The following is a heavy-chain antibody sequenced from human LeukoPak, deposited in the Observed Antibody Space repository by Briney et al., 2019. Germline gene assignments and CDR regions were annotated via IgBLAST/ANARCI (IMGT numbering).Heavy chain of an antibody. Sequence: PSETLSLTCTVSGGSISSSSYYWGWIRQPPGKGLEWIGSIYYSGSTYYNPSLKSRVTISVDTSKNQFSLKLSSVTAADTAVYYCARQQQLVRRWFDPWGQGTLVTVSS. J-gene: IGHJ5*02. CDR1: GGSISSSSYY. D-gene: IGHD6-13*01. V-gene: IGHV4-39*01. CDR2: IYYSGST. CDR3: ARQQQLVRRWFDP.